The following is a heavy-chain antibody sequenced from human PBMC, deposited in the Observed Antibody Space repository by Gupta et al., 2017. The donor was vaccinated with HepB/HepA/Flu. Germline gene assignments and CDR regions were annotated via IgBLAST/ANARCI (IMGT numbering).Heavy chain of an antibody. CDR3: ADRSIDSTAYYPWLDP. D-gene: IGHD2-8*01. V-gene: IGHV2-5*01. CDR1: GFSLSTSGVG. J-gene: IGHJ5*02. CDR2: IYWNADT. Sequence: QITLKESGPTLVKPTQTLTLTCTFSGFSLSTSGVGVGWIRQPPGKALEWLALIYWNADTRSSTPRKSSSTSTTDTQKSQVVLTFDKREPVTTDTYTGADRSIDSTAYYPWLDPWGQGTGVPVSS.